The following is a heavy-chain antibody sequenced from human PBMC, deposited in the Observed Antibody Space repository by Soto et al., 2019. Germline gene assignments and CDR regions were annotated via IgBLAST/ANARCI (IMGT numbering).Heavy chain of an antibody. J-gene: IGHJ4*02. CDR3: AKDQRRIVVESYFDY. CDR2: ISDSGGSK. D-gene: IGHD3-22*01. V-gene: IGHV3-23*01. CDR1: GFTFSSYA. Sequence: PGGSLRLSCAASGFTFSSYAMSWVRQAPGKGLEWVSAISDSGGSKYYADSVKGRFTISRDNSKNTLYLQMNSLRAEDTAVYYCAKDQRRIVVESYFDYWGQGTLVTVSS.